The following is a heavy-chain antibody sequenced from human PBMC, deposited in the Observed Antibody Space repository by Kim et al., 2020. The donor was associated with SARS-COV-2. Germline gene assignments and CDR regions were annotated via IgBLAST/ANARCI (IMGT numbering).Heavy chain of an antibody. Sequence: GGSLRLSCAASGFTFSSYAMSWVRQAPGKGLEWVSAISGSGGSTYYADSVKGRFTISRDNSKNTLYLQMNSLRAEDTAVYYCAKAPLGQQLGADAVDIWGQGTMVTVSS. D-gene: IGHD6-13*01. CDR3: AKAPLGQQLGADAVDI. J-gene: IGHJ3*02. V-gene: IGHV3-23*01. CDR1: GFTFSSYA. CDR2: ISGSGGST.